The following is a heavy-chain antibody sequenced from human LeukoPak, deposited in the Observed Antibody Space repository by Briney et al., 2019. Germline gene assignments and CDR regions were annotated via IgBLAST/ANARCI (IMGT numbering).Heavy chain of an antibody. CDR1: GYSISSGYY. CDR2: IYYSGST. J-gene: IGHJ6*03. CDR3: ARYYDFWSGYYPTQDYYYYMDV. Sequence: SETLSLTCAVSGYSISSGYYWSWIRQPPGKGLEWIGYIYYSGSTNYNPSLKSRVTISVDTSKNQFSLKLSSVTAADTAVYYCARYYDFWSGYYPTQDYYYYMDVWGKGTTVTVSS. V-gene: IGHV4-61*01. D-gene: IGHD3-3*01.